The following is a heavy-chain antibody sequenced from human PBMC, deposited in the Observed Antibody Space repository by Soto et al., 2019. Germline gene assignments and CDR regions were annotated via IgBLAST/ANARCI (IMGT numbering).Heavy chain of an antibody. J-gene: IGHJ3*02. Sequence: QVQLQESGPGLVKPSQTLSLTCTVSAGSITSAGYFWIWVRQHPGKGLEWIGDIYCNGSTYYNPSLKSRLTISIDTSENQFSLKLNSVTAADTAVYYCARDQWRDGFDIWGQGTMVTVSS. D-gene: IGHD6-19*01. CDR2: IYCNGST. CDR1: AGSITSAGYF. V-gene: IGHV4-31*03. CDR3: ARDQWRDGFDI.